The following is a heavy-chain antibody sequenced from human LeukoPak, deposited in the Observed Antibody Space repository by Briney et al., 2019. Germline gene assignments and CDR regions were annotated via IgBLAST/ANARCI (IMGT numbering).Heavy chain of an antibody. CDR2: TYYRSKWYN. V-gene: IGHV6-1*01. CDR1: GDSVSSNSAA. D-gene: IGHD3-10*01. J-gene: IGHJ4*02. CDR3: ARDLYYYGSGSHYKPLDY. Sequence: SQILSLTCAISGDSVSSNSAAWNWIRQSPSRGLEWLGRTYYRSKWYNDYAVSVKSRITINPDTSKNQFSLQLNSVTPEDTAVYYCARDLYYYGSGSHYKPLDYWGQGTLVTVSS.